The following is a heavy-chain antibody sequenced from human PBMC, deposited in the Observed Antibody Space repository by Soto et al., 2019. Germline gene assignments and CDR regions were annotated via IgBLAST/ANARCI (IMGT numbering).Heavy chain of an antibody. J-gene: IGHJ5*02. CDR3: ARARGVYGSGSYTPSWFDP. Sequence: SETLSLTCAVSGDSVSNDNYYWSWIRQPPGKGLEWIGYIYYSGTTNYNSYLKSRLSLSVDMSKNQFSLKLSSVTAADTAVYYCARARGVYGSGSYTPSWFDPWGQGTLVTVSS. V-gene: IGHV4-61*01. D-gene: IGHD3-10*01. CDR1: GDSVSNDNYY. CDR2: IYYSGTT.